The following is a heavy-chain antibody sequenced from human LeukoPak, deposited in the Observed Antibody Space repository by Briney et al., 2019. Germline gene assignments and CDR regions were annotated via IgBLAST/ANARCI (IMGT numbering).Heavy chain of an antibody. D-gene: IGHD1-26*01. J-gene: IGHJ4*02. CDR2: ISAYNGNT. CDR1: GYTFTSYG. V-gene: IGHV1-18*01. CDR3: ARVRWELFEYYFGY. Sequence: ASVKVSCKASGYTFTSYGISWVRQAPGQGLEWMGWISAYNGNTNYAQKLQGRVTTTTDTSTSTAYMELRSLRSDDTAVYYCARVRWELFEYYFGYWGQGTLVTVSS.